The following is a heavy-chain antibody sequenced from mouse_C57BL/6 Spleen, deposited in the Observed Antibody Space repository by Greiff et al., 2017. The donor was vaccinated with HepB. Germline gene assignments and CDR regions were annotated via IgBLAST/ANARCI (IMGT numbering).Heavy chain of an antibody. CDR3: SRSYYYGSSHWYFDF. CDR1: GYTFTSYW. CDR2: IDPSDSYT. D-gene: IGHD1-1*01. V-gene: IGHV1-69*01. J-gene: IGHJ1*03. Sequence: QVQLQQPGAELVMPGASVKLSCKASGYTFTSYWMHWVKQRPGQGLEWIGEIDPSDSYTNYNQKFKGKATLTVDKSSSTAYMQPSSLTSEDSAVYCCSRSYYYGSSHWYFDFWGTGTTVTVSS.